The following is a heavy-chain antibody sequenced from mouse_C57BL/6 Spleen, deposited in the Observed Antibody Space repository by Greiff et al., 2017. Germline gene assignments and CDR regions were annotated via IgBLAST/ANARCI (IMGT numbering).Heavy chain of an antibody. CDR1: GFNINDDY. Sequence: EVQLQEPGAELVRPGASVKLSCTASGFNINDDYMHWVKQRPEQGLEWIGWIAPENGDTEYAPQFQGKATITADTSSNTAYMQLSSLASEGAAVYYCTTEDCEMHHWGQGTLVTVSA. D-gene: IGHD6-5*01. J-gene: IGHJ3*01. CDR3: TTEDCEMHH. CDR2: IAPENGDT. V-gene: IGHV14-4*01.